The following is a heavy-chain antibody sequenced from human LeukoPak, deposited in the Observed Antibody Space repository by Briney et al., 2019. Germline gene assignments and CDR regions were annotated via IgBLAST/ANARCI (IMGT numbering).Heavy chain of an antibody. D-gene: IGHD6-13*01. CDR3: ARRGEAAAGQDYYYYYMDV. J-gene: IGHJ6*03. CDR2: ISSSSSYI. V-gene: IGHV3-21*01. CDR1: GFTFSSYS. Sequence: PGGSLRLSCAASGFTFSSYSMNWVRQAPGKGLEWVSSISSSSSYIYYADSVEGRFTISRDNAKNSLYLQMNSLRAEDTAVYYCARRGEAAAGQDYYYYYMDVWGKGTTVTVSS.